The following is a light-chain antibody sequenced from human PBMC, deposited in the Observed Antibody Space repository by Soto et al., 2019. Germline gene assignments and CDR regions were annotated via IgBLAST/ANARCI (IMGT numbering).Light chain of an antibody. CDR3: QSCDSSLTACF. CDR2: SDT. CDR1: SSNIGSNY. J-gene: IGLJ1*01. V-gene: IGLV1-47*02. Sequence: QTVVTQSPSASGTPGQRVTISCSGSSSNIGSNYVYWYQQLPGTAPKLLIYSDTQRPSGVPDRFSGSKSGTSASLAISGLRSEDEADYYCQSCDSSLTACFFGTGTKVTVL.